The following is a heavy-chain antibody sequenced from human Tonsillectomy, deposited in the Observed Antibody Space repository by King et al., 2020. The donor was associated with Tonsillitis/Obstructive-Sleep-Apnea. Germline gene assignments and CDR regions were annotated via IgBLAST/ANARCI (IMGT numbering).Heavy chain of an antibody. D-gene: IGHD3-10*01. V-gene: IGHV3-53*01. Sequence: VQLVESGGGLIQPGGSLRLSCAASGFTVSSNYMSWVRQAPGKGLEWVSVIYSGGSTYYADSVKGRFTISRDNSKNTPYLQMNSLRAEDTAVYYCARDQDYGSGSYFHYYYYMDVWGKGTTVTVSS. CDR3: ARDQDYGSGSYFHYYYYMDV. J-gene: IGHJ6*03. CDR1: GFTVSSNY. CDR2: IYSGGST.